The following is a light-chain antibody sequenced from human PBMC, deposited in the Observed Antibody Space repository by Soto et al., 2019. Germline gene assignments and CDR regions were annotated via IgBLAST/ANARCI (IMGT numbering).Light chain of an antibody. CDR3: FSYAGSYAWI. CDR2: DVT. CDR1: SSDVGGYNR. J-gene: IGLJ2*01. V-gene: IGLV2-11*01. Sequence: QSVLTQPPSVSGSPGQSVTLSCTGTSSDVGGYNRVSWYQQPPGTAPKLIIYDVTKRPSGVPDRFSGSKSGNTASLTISGLQADDEAYYYYFSYAGSYAWIFGGGTKLTVL.